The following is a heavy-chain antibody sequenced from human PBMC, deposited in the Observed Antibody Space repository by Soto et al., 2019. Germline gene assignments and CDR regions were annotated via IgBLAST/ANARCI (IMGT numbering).Heavy chain of an antibody. D-gene: IGHD3-10*01. CDR2: ISSSSSYI. Sequence: GGSLRLSCAASGFTFSSYSMTWVRQAPGKGLEWVSSISSSSSYIYYADSVKGRFTISRDNAKNSLYLQMNSLRAEDTAVYYCARDQPSGAYYFDYWGQGTLVTVSS. CDR1: GFTFSSYS. CDR3: ARDQPSGAYYFDY. V-gene: IGHV3-21*01. J-gene: IGHJ4*02.